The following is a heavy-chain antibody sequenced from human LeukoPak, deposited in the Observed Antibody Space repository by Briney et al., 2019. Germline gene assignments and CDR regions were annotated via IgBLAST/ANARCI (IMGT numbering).Heavy chain of an antibody. D-gene: IGHD6-13*01. CDR2: IIPIFGTA. CDR3: ARDWAAADNFDY. CDR1: GGTFSSYA. V-gene: IGHV1-69*13. J-gene: IGHJ4*02. Sequence: ASVKVSCKASGGTFSSYAISWVRQAPGQGLEWMGGIIPIFGTANYAQKFQGRVTITADESTSTAYMELSSLRSEDTAVYYCARDWAAADNFDYWGQGTLVTVSS.